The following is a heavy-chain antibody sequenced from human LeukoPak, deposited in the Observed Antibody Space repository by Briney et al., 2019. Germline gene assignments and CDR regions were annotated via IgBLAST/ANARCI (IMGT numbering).Heavy chain of an antibody. CDR3: ARGGQPDYDSSGYYYTGY. CDR2: INPNSGGT. CDR1: GYTFTGYY. V-gene: IGHV1-2*06. Sequence: GASVKVSCKASGYTFTGYYMHWVRQAPGQGLEWMGRINPNSGGTNYAQKFQGRVTMTRDTSISTAYMELSRLRSDDTAVYYCARGGQPDYDSSGYYYTGYWGQGTLVTVSS. D-gene: IGHD3-22*01. J-gene: IGHJ4*02.